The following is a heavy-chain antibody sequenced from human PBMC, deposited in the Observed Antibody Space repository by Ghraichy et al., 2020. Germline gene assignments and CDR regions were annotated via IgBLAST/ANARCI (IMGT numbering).Heavy chain of an antibody. CDR3: AITYYDILTGYQIKND. J-gene: IGHJ4*02. V-gene: IGHV4-34*01. CDR1: GGSFTADS. Sequence: SETLSLTCAVYGGSFTADSWNWIRQPPGKGLEWIGEINHSGSTTYNPSLKSRVTTSVDMSKNQFSLKLSSVTAADTAVYYCAITYYDILTGYQIKNDWGQGTLVTVSS. CDR2: INHSGST. D-gene: IGHD3-9*01.